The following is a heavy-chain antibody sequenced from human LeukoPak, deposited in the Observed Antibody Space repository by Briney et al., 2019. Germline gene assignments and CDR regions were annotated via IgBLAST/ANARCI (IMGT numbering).Heavy chain of an antibody. J-gene: IGHJ4*02. CDR2: INPSGGST. D-gene: IGHD2-2*01. V-gene: IGHV1-46*01. CDR3: ASSRGGCSSTSCYDY. Sequence: ASVKVSCKASGYTFTSYYMHWVRQAPGQGLEWMGIINPSGGSTTYAQKFQGRVTMTRDTSTRTAYMELSSLTSEDTAVYYCASSRGGCSSTSCYDYWGQGTLVTVSS. CDR1: GYTFTSYY.